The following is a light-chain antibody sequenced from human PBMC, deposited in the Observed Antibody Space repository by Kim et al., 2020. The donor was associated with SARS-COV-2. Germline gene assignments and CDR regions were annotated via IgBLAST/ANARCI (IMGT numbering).Light chain of an antibody. CDR1: QGIRND. CDR3: QQSHTTPLLT. V-gene: IGKV1-39*01. CDR2: AAS. J-gene: IGKJ4*01. Sequence: YVGDGVTITCRASQGIRNDLAWYQQKPGKAPKLLIYAASTLQSGVPSGFSGSGSATDFTLTISSLQPEEFATYYCQQSHTTPLLTFGGGTKVDIK.